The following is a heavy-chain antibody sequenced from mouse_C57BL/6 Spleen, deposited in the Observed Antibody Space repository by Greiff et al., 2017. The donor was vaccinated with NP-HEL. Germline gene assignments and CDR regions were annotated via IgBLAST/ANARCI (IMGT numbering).Heavy chain of an antibody. V-gene: IGHV1-82*01. J-gene: IGHJ3*01. Sequence: QVHVKQSGPELVKPGASVKISCKASGYAFSSSWMNWVKQRPGKGLEWIGRIYPGDGDTNYNGKFKGKATLTADKSSSTAYMQLSSLTSEDSAVYFCARDGGYYVRFAYWGQGTLVTVSA. CDR1: GYAFSSSW. CDR3: ARDGGYYVRFAY. CDR2: IYPGDGDT. D-gene: IGHD2-3*01.